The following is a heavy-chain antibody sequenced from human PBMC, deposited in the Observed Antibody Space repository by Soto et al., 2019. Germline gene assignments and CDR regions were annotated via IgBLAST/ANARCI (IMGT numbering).Heavy chain of an antibody. CDR2: INPSGGST. J-gene: IGHJ6*02. D-gene: IGHD3-3*01. CDR1: GYTFTSYY. Sequence: ASVKVSCKASGYTFTSYYMHWVRQAPGQGLEWMGIINPSGGSTSYAQKFQGRVTMTRDTSTSTVYMELSSLRSEDTAVYYCARDLRRDDFWSGSLRYYYYYGMDVWGQGTTVTVSS. V-gene: IGHV1-46*01. CDR3: ARDLRRDDFWSGSLRYYYYYGMDV.